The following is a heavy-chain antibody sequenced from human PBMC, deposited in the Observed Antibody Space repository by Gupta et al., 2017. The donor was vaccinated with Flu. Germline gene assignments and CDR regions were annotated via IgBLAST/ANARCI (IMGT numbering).Heavy chain of an antibody. CDR1: GLTFSSYT. D-gene: IGHD6-19*01. V-gene: IGHV3-21*01. Sequence: EVQLVESGGGLVKPGGSLRLSCAASGLTFSSYTMNWVRQAPGKGLEWVSCISSSSNYIYYADSVKGRFTISRDNAKNSLYLQMNSLRAEDTAVYYCAREQSSGWPHYYYYGMDVWGQGTTVTVSS. CDR3: AREQSSGWPHYYYYGMDV. J-gene: IGHJ6*02. CDR2: ISSSSNYI.